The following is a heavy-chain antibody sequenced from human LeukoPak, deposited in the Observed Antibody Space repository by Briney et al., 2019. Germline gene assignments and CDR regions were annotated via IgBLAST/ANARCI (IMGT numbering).Heavy chain of an antibody. J-gene: IGHJ4*02. CDR3: ARELNGYGYYFFDY. CDR2: IYSGGST. Sequence: GGSLRLSCAASGFTVSSNYMSWVRQAPGKGLEWVSVIYSGGSTYYADSVKGRFTISRDNAKNSLYLQMNGLGAEDTAVYYCARELNGYGYYFFDYWGPGTLVTVSS. V-gene: IGHV3-53*01. D-gene: IGHD3-16*01. CDR1: GFTVSSNY.